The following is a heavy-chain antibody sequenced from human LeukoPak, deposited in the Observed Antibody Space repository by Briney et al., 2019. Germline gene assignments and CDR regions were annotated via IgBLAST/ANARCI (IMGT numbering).Heavy chain of an antibody. D-gene: IGHD3-10*01. J-gene: IGHJ4*02. CDR3: AKDGGDYYGSGSYPFDY. CDR2: ISGSGGST. V-gene: IGHV3-23*01. Sequence: GGSLRLSCAASGFTVSSNYMSWVRQAPGKGLEWVSAISGSGGSTYYADSVKGRFTISRDNSKNTLYLQMNSLRAEDTAVYYCAKDGGDYYGSGSYPFDYWGQGTLVTVSS. CDR1: GFTVSSNY.